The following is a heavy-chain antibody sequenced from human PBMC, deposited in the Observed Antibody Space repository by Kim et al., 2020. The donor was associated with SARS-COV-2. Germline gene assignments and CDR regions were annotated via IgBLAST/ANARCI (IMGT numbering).Heavy chain of an antibody. CDR3: ATAIAVAGTTIYYYYGMDV. CDR2: FDPEDGET. V-gene: IGHV1-24*01. D-gene: IGHD6-19*01. Sequence: ASVKVSCKVSGYTLTELSMHWVRQAPGKGLEWMGGFDPEDGETIYAQKFQGRVTMTEDTSPDTAYMELSSLRSEDTDVYYCATAIAVAGTTIYYYYGMDVGGQGNTVTVSS. CDR1: GYTLTELS. J-gene: IGHJ6*02.